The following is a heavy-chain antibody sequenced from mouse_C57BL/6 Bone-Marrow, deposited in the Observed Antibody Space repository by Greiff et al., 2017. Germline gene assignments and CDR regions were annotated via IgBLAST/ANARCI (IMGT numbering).Heavy chain of an antibody. CDR3: ARHSLWDFGGDY. Sequence: EVMLVESGGGLVKPGGSLKLSCAASGFTFSSYTMSWVRQTPEKRLEWVATISGGGGNTYYPDSVKGRFTISRDNAKNTLYLQMSSLRSEDTALYYCARHSLWDFGGDYWGQGTSVTVSS. J-gene: IGHJ4*01. V-gene: IGHV5-9*01. D-gene: IGHD1-1*02. CDR2: ISGGGGNT. CDR1: GFTFSSYT.